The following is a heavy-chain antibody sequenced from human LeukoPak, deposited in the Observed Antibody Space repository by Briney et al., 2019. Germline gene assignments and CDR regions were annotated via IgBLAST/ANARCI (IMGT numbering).Heavy chain of an antibody. V-gene: IGHV5-51*01. CDR2: IYPGDSTT. Sequence: GESLKISCEGSGYDFPSYWVAWVRQVPGKGLEWLGIIYPGDSTTRYNPSFQGQVTISADKSINTAYLQWSTLRASDTATYYGARLLTTLTRSIWGRFDAWGQGTLVTVSS. CDR3: ARLLTTLTRSIWGRFDA. CDR1: GYDFPSYW. J-gene: IGHJ5*02. D-gene: IGHD3-16*01.